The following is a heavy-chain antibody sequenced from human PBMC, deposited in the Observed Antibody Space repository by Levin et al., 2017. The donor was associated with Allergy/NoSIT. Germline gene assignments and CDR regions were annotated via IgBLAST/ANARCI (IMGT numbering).Heavy chain of an antibody. CDR2: IKSKTDGGTT. D-gene: IGHD2-21*02. CDR1: GFTFSDAW. J-gene: IGHJ4*02. V-gene: IGHV3-15*01. CDR3: TTDQYCGGDCYYRGY. Sequence: GESLKISCAASGFTFSDAWMSWVRQAPGKGLEWVGRIKSKTDGGTTDYAAPVKGRFTISRDDSKNTLYLQMNSLKTEDTAVYYCTTDQYCGGDCYYRGYWGQGTLVTVSS.